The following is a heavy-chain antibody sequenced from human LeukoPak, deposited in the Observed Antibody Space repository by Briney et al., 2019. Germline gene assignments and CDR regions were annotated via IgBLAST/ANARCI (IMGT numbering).Heavy chain of an antibody. J-gene: IGHJ4*02. CDR2: IWYDGSNK. D-gene: IGHD3-10*01. CDR1: GFTFSSYG. V-gene: IGHV3-33*01. CDR3: ARSYYYGSGSYYQGY. Sequence: GGSLRLSCAAPGFTFSSYGMHWVRQAPGKGLEWVAVIWYDGSNKYYADSVKGRFTISRDNSKNTLYLQMNSLRAEDTAVYYCARSYYYGSGSYYQGYWGQGTLVTVSS.